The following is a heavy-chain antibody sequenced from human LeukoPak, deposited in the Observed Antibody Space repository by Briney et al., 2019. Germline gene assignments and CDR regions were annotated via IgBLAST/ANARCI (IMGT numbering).Heavy chain of an antibody. CDR1: GGTFSSYA. Sequence: GASVKVSCKASGGTFSSYAISWVRQAPGQGLEWMGGIIPIFGTANYAQKFQGRVTITTDESTSTAYMELSSLRSEDTAVYYCARARYSSSPLRGYYYYKDVWGKGTTVTVSS. V-gene: IGHV1-69*05. CDR2: IIPIFGTA. CDR3: ARARYSSSPLRGYYYYKDV. J-gene: IGHJ6*03. D-gene: IGHD6-6*01.